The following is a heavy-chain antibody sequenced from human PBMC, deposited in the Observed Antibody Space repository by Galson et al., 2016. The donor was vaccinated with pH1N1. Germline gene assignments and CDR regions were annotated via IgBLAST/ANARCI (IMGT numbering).Heavy chain of an antibody. V-gene: IGHV4-39*01. D-gene: IGHD4-17*01. Sequence: SETLSLTCTVSGGSISSTSYYWGWIRQPPGRGLEWIGSIDYSGSTYYNPSLKSRVTISVDTSKNQFSLKLSSVAAADTALYYCASLGYGDYSNYFDYWGQGTLVTVSS. CDR3: ASLGYGDYSNYFDY. J-gene: IGHJ4*02. CDR1: GGSISSTSYY. CDR2: IDYSGST.